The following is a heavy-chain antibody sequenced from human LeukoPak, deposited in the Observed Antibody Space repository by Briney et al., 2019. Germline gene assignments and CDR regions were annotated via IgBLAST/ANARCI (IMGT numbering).Heavy chain of an antibody. Sequence: ASVKVSCKASGYTFTSYGIRWVRQAPGQGLEWMGWISAYNGNTNYAQKLQGRVTMTTDTSTSTAYRELRSLRSDDTAVYYCARDEAAGMGWFDPWGQGTLVTVSS. J-gene: IGHJ5*02. CDR2: ISAYNGNT. V-gene: IGHV1-18*01. CDR1: GYTFTSYG. CDR3: ARDEAAGMGWFDP. D-gene: IGHD6-13*01.